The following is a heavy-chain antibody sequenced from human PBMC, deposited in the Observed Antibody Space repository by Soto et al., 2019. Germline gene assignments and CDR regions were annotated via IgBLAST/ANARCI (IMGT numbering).Heavy chain of an antibody. V-gene: IGHV3-9*01. D-gene: IGHD2-2*01. Sequence: EVQLVESGGGLVQPGRSLRLSCAASGFRFDDYAMHWVRQAPGKGLEWVSGISYNSGSIGYADSVKGRFTISRDTAKNSLYLQMNSLRAEDTALYYCVKDIEENQLLYDAFDIWGQGTRVTVSS. CDR2: ISYNSGSI. J-gene: IGHJ3*02. CDR3: VKDIEENQLLYDAFDI. CDR1: GFRFDDYA.